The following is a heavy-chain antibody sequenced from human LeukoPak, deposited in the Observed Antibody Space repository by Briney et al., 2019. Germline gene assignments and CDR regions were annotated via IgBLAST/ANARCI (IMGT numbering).Heavy chain of an antibody. CDR3: ARDRGSGSFLYDYMDV. V-gene: IGHV4-4*07. J-gene: IGHJ6*03. D-gene: IGHD3-10*01. Sequence: SETLSLTCTVPGGSISSYYWSWIRQPAGKGLEWIGRIYTSGSTNYNPSLKSRVTMSVDTSKNQFSLKLSSVTAADTAVYYCARDRGSGSFLYDYMDVWGKGTTVTIS. CDR2: IYTSGST. CDR1: GGSISSYY.